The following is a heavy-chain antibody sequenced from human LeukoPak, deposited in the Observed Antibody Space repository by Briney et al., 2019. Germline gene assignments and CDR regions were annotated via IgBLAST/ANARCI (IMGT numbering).Heavy chain of an antibody. D-gene: IGHD3-3*01. Sequence: GESLKISCKGSGYSFTSYWIGWVRQMPGKGLEWMGIIYPGDSGTRYSPSFQGQVTISADKSISTAYLQWSSLKASDTDMYYCTRQIDFWSGYYAYWGQGTLVTVSS. CDR2: IYPGDSGT. V-gene: IGHV5-51*01. CDR3: TRQIDFWSGYYAY. J-gene: IGHJ4*02. CDR1: GYSFTSYW.